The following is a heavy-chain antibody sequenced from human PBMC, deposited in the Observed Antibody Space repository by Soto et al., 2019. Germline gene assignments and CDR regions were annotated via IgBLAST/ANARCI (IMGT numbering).Heavy chain of an antibody. J-gene: IGHJ4*02. CDR1: GFTVSTNY. CDR3: ASSGSKYRFDY. CDR2: ISTGAST. D-gene: IGHD1-26*01. V-gene: IGHV3-66*01. Sequence: PGGSLRLSCAASGFTVSTNYMSWVRQSPGKGLEWVSLISTGASTYYADSVKGRFIISRDTSTNTLNLQMNGLRADDTAVYYCASSGSKYRFDYRGQGALVTVSS.